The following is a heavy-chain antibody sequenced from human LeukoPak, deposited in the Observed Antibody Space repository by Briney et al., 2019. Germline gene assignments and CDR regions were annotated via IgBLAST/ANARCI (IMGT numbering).Heavy chain of an antibody. CDR2: IYPGDSDT. V-gene: IGHV5-51*01. D-gene: IGHD2-21*01. CDR1: GYSFTSYW. CDR3: ARQYVYCGGDCYGDAFDI. Sequence: GESLKISCKGSGYSFTSYWIGWVRQMPGKGLEWVGIIYPGDSDTRYSPSFQGQVTISADKSISTAYLQWSSLKASDTAMYYCARQYVYCGGDCYGDAFDIWGQGTMVTVSS. J-gene: IGHJ3*02.